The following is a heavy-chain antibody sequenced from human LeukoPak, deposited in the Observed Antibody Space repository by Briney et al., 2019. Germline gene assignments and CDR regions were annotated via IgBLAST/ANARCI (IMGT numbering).Heavy chain of an antibody. CDR3: ARHQGRLVHYFDY. J-gene: IGHJ4*02. CDR1: GGSISSGGYY. V-gene: IGHV4-31*03. CDR2: IYYSGST. Sequence: PSETLSLTCTVSGGSISSGGYYWSWIRQHPGKGLEWIGYIYYSGSTYYNPSLKSRVTISVDTSKNQFSLKLSSVTAADTAVYYCARHQGRLVHYFDYWGQGTLVTVSS.